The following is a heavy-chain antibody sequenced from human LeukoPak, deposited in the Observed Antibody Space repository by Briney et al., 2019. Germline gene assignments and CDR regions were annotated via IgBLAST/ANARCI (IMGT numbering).Heavy chain of an antibody. CDR2: IWYDGSNK. J-gene: IGHJ4*02. CDR1: GFTFSGYG. D-gene: IGHD6-13*01. V-gene: IGHV3-33*01. CDR3: ARQRYSGASSSWYFDY. Sequence: GGSLRLSCAASGFTFSGYGMHWVRQAPGKGLEWVAVIWYDGSNKYYADSVKGRFTISRDNSKNTLYLQMNSLRAEDTAVYYCARQRYSGASSSWYFDYWGQGTLVTVSS.